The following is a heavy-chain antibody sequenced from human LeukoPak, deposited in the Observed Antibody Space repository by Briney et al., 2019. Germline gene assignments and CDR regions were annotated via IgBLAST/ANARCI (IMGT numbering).Heavy chain of an antibody. D-gene: IGHD6-6*01. J-gene: IGHJ3*02. CDR3: ARDKVEYWDAFDI. Sequence: SETLSLTCTVSGGSISVSDYWGWIRQPPGKGLEWIGSVYYTGSTYYNPSLRSRVTISIDTSKNQFSLRLSSVTAADTAVYYCARDKVEYWDAFDIWGQGTMVTVSS. CDR2: VYYTGST. V-gene: IGHV4-39*07. CDR1: GGSISVSDY.